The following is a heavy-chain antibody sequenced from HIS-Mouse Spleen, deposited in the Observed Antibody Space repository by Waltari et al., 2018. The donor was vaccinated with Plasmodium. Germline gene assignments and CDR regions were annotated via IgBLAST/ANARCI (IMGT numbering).Heavy chain of an antibody. D-gene: IGHD3-22*01. Sequence: QLQLQESGPGLVKPSEPLSLTCTVSGGSISSSSYYWGWIRQPPGKGLEWIGSIYYRGSTYYNPSLKSRVTISVDTSKNQFSLKLSSVTAADTAVYYCAREPRGDYYDSSGYYYWGQGTLVTVSS. CDR2: IYYRGST. J-gene: IGHJ4*02. CDR3: AREPRGDYYDSSGYYY. CDR1: GGSISSSSYY. V-gene: IGHV4-39*07.